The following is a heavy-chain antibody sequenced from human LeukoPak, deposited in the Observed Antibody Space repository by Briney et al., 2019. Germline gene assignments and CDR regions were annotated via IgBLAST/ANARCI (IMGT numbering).Heavy chain of an antibody. J-gene: IGHJ4*02. CDR3: ARLSTAVVARYFDY. CDR2: IYPGDSDT. V-gene: IGHV5-51*01. Sequence: KRGESLKISCKGSGYSFTSYWIAWVRLMPGKGLEWMGSIYPGDSDTRYSPSFQGQVTISADKSISTAYLQWRDLRASDIAMYYCARLSTAVVARYFDYWGRGTLVTVSS. CDR1: GYSFTSYW. D-gene: IGHD5-18*01.